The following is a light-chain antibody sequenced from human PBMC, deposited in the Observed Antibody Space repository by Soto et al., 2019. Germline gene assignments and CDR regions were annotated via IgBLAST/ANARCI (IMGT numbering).Light chain of an antibody. CDR3: QQFGNSPPGLT. CDR1: QSVSSTH. V-gene: IGKV3-20*01. CDR2: GAS. J-gene: IGKJ4*01. Sequence: IVLTQSPGTLSLSPGERATLSCRASQSVSSTHLAWYQQRPGQAPRLLIYGASSRATGIPDRFSGSGSGTYFTLTISRLEPEDFVVYFCQQFGNSPPGLTFGGGTKVEIK.